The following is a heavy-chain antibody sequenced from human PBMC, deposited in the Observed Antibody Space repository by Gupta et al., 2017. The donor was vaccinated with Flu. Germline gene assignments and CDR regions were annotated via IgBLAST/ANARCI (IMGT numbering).Heavy chain of an antibody. CDR3: GREGQNILGAPAPILDV. CDR1: GYTFINYY. Sequence: QVQLVQSGAEVKKPGASVTVSCRTSGYTFINYYIHWVRLAPGQGLEWVGIINPSTGSIRYAEKFQGRVSVTMDTSTSTVVMDLSGLRSADTAIYYCGREGQNILGAPAPILDVWGQGTTVTVSS. D-gene: IGHD3-3*02. CDR2: INPSTGSI. V-gene: IGHV1-46*01. J-gene: IGHJ6*02.